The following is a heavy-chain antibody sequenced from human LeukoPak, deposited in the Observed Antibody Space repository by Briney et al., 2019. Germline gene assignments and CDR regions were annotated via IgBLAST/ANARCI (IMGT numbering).Heavy chain of an antibody. CDR1: GGSISSYY. J-gene: IGHJ4*02. CDR3: ARAATRYYDSSGYSYFDY. V-gene: IGHV4-59*12. CDR2: IYHSGST. D-gene: IGHD3-22*01. Sequence: SETLSLTCSVSGGSISSYYWSWIRQPPGKGLEWIGYIYHSGSTYYNPSLKSRVTISVDRSKNQFSLKLSSVTAADTAVYYCARAATRYYDSSGYSYFDYWGQGTLVTVSS.